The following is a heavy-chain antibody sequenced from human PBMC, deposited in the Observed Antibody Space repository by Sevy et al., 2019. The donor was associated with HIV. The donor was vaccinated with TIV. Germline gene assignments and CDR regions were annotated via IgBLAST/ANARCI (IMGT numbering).Heavy chain of an antibody. V-gene: IGHV4-34*01. D-gene: IGHD3-3*01. CDR3: ARGGAYYDFWSGYYDHYYGMDV. Sequence: SETLSLTCAVYGGSFSGYYWSWIRQPPGKGLEWIGEINHSGSTNYNPSLKSRVTISVDTSKNQFSLKLGSVTAADTAVYYCARGGAYYDFWSGYYDHYYGMDVWGQGTTVTVSS. CDR1: GGSFSGYY. J-gene: IGHJ6*02. CDR2: INHSGST.